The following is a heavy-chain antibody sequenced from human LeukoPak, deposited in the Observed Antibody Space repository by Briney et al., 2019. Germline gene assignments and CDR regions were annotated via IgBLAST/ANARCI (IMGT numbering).Heavy chain of an antibody. Sequence: GGSLRLSCAASGFTFSSHWMTWVRQAPGKGLEWVAKINQDGSERYYVDSVKGRFTISRGNAKNSLYLQMNSLRAEDTAVYYCARDSEYSSSFAFDIWGQGTMVTVSS. CDR3: ARDSEYSSSFAFDI. V-gene: IGHV3-7*01. D-gene: IGHD6-13*01. CDR2: INQDGSER. J-gene: IGHJ3*02. CDR1: GFTFSSHW.